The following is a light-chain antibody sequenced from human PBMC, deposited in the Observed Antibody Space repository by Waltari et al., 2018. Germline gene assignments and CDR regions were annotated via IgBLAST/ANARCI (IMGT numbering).Light chain of an antibody. V-gene: IGLV2-14*01. Sequence: QSALTQPASVSGSPGQSITISCSGASSDIGGSKFVSWYQQLPAQAPKLMIYEVNKRRSGVPVRFSGSKSGNTASLTVSGLQAEDEADYYCSLYTSSSTWVFGGGTKLTVL. CDR3: SLYTSSSTWV. CDR1: SSDIGGSKF. CDR2: EVN. J-gene: IGLJ3*02.